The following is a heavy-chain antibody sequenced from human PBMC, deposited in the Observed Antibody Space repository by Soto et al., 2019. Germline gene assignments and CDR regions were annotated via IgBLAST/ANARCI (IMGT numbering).Heavy chain of an antibody. V-gene: IGHV4-30-4*01. Sequence: PSEPLSLTCTVSGGSITSDDYFWGWIRQPPGKGLEFIGYTYYSGSTFYNPSLKSRSSISLDPSKNQFSLKLNSVTAADTAVYYCARESDYADNWFAPWGQGTLVTVSS. D-gene: IGHD4-17*01. CDR3: ARESDYADNWFAP. CDR2: TYYSGST. CDR1: GGSITSDDYF. J-gene: IGHJ5*02.